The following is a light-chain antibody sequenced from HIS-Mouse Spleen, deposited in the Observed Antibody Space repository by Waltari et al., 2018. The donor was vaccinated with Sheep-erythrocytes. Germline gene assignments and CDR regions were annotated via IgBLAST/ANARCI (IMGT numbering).Light chain of an antibody. J-gene: IGLJ2*01. Sequence: QSALTQPRAVSGSPGQSVTISCTGTTSDVGGYTYVSWYQQQPGKAPKLMIYDVSKRPSGVPDRFSGSKSGNTASLTISGLQAEDEADYYCCSYAGSYTVVFGGGTKLTVL. CDR1: TSDVGGYTY. CDR3: CSYAGSYTVV. CDR2: DVS. V-gene: IGLV2-11*01.